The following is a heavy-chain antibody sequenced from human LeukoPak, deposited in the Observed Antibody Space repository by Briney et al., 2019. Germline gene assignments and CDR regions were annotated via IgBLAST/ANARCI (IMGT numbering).Heavy chain of an antibody. CDR1: GYTFTGYY. D-gene: IGHD5-18*01. V-gene: IGHV1-2*02. Sequence: ASVKVSCKASGYTFTGYYMHWVRQAPGQGLECMGWINPNSGGTNYAQKFQGRVTMTRDTSISTAYMELSRLRSDDTAVYYCARDLSGVTGYTYGRGIDYWGQGTLVTVSS. CDR3: ARDLSGVTGYTYGRGIDY. CDR2: INPNSGGT. J-gene: IGHJ4*02.